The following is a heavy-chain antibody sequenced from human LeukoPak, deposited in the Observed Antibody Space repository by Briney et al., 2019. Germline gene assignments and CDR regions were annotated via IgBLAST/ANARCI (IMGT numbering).Heavy chain of an antibody. CDR1: GFPFSSYS. CDR2: IHSDGSIT. Sequence: GGSLRLSCAASGFPFSSYSMNWVRHAPGKGLVWVSRIHSDGSITSYADSVKGRFTVSRDNAKNTLYLQMNSLRADDTAVYYCARDRTTVTVFDYWGQGTLVTVSS. J-gene: IGHJ4*02. D-gene: IGHD4-17*01. CDR3: ARDRTTVTVFDY. V-gene: IGHV3-74*01.